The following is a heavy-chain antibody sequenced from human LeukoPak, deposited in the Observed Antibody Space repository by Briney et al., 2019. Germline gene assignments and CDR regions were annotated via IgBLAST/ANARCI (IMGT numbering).Heavy chain of an antibody. J-gene: IGHJ5*02. CDR2: ISYDGSNK. D-gene: IGHD3-10*01. CDR3: ARDSGYYYGSGSMVGDNWFDP. Sequence: TGGSLRLSCAASGFTFSSYGMHWVRQAPGKGLEWVAVISYDGSNKYYADSVRGRFTISRDNSKNTLYLQMNSLRAEDTAVYYCARDSGYYYGSGSMVGDNWFDPWGQGTLVTVSS. V-gene: IGHV3-30*03. CDR1: GFTFSSYG.